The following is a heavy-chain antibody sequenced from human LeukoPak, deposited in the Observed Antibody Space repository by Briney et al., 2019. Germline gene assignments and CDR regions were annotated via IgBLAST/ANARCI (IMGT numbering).Heavy chain of an antibody. CDR1: GFTFSSYW. V-gene: IGHV3-7*01. D-gene: IGHD6-13*01. Sequence: GGSLRLSCAASGFTFSSYWMSWVRQAPGKGLEWVANIKQDGSEKYYVDSVKGRFTISRDNAKNSLYLQVDSLRAEDTAVYYCARVGAAAGPLRGYFDYWGQGTLVTVSS. CDR3: ARVGAAAGPLRGYFDY. J-gene: IGHJ4*02. CDR2: IKQDGSEK.